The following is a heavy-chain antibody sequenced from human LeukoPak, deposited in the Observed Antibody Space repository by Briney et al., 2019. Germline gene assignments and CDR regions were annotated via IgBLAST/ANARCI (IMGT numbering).Heavy chain of an antibody. CDR2: IYSPGTN. CDR3: TRGIGTSYDSSRDAFDI. J-gene: IGHJ3*02. Sequence: SSQTLSLTCTVSAGSINSVDYYWRGIRQPPGRGLQWIARIYSPGTNYNYNPSLNSRVTISIDTSKNQFSLKLTSVTAGDTAVYYCTRGIGTSYDSSRDAFDIWGEGTMVTVAS. CDR1: AGSINSVDYY. D-gene: IGHD3-22*01. V-gene: IGHV4-61*02.